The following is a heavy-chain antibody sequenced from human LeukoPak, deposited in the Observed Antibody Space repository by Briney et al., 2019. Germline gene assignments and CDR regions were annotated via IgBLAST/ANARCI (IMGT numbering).Heavy chain of an antibody. CDR1: GGSISSYY. J-gene: IGHJ4*02. D-gene: IGHD5-18*01. Sequence: PSETLSLTCTVSGGSISSYYWSWIRQPPGKGLEWIGYIYYSGSTNYNPSLKSRVTISVDTSKNQFSLKLSSVTAADTAVYYCARGSYGYSYGHALDYWDQGTLVTVSS. V-gene: IGHV4-59*01. CDR3: ARGSYGYSYGHALDY. CDR2: IYYSGST.